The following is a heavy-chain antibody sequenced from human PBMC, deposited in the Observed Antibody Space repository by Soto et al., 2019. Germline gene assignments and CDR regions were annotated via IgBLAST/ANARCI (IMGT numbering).Heavy chain of an antibody. CDR1: GFSLSTSGVS. V-gene: IGHV2-5*01. D-gene: IGHD3-22*01. CDR2: IYWNDDK. CDR3: AKIAHFYEDDYFPY. J-gene: IGHJ4*02. Sequence: QITLKESGPTLVKPTQTLTLTCTFSGFSLSTSGVSVGWIRQPPGKAPEWLSLIYWNDDKRYSPSLESRLTITKDTSKHQVVFTMNNMDPVDTATYYCAKIAHFYEDDYFPYWGQGALVTVSS.